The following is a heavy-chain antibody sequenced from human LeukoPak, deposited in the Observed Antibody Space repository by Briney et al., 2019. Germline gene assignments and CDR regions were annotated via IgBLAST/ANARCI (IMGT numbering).Heavy chain of an antibody. CDR3: ARLGRYDYFIDY. J-gene: IGHJ4*02. D-gene: IGHD3-16*01. Sequence: PSQTLSLTCAVSGGSISSAGYSWSRIRQPPGKGLEWIGYIYHSGSTYYNSSLKSRVTISVDRSTNQFSLKLTSVTAADTAVYYCARLGRYDYFIDYWGQGTLVTVSS. CDR1: GGSISSAGYS. CDR2: IYHSGST. V-gene: IGHV4-30-2*01.